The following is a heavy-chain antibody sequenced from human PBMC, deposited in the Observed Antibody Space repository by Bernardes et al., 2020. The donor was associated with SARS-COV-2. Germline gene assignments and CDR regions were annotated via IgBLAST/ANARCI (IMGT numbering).Heavy chain of an antibody. V-gene: IGHV3-7*01. J-gene: IGHJ1*01. D-gene: IGHD3-22*01. CDR1: GFVFSDFW. CDR3: ARDSSGYYEYFQY. Sequence: AETLFLSCEGSGFVFSDFWLTWVRQAPGPGLEWVANLKPDESEKNYVDSVKGRFTVSRDNSKNSLFLEMNSLRVEDTAVYYCARDSSGYYEYFQYWGQGNLVAVSS. CDR2: LKPDESEK.